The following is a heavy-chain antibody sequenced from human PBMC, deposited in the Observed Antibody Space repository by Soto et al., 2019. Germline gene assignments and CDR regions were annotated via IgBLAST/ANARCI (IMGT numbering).Heavy chain of an antibody. CDR3: VKDPSRGGWYGFFLH. V-gene: IGHV3-64D*06. D-gene: IGHD6-19*01. CDR2: ISNNGGST. CDR1: GFIFSDYA. Sequence: GGSLRLSCSASGFIFSDYAMHWVRLTPGKGLEFVSAISNNGGSTNDAPSVWGRFTISRDNSKNTVYLEMSSLRVEDTAIFFCVKDPSRGGWYGFFLHWGQGTVVTVSS. J-gene: IGHJ1*01.